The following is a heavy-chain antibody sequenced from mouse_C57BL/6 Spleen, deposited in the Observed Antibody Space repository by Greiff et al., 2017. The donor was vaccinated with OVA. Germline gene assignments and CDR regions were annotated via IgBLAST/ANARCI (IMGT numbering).Heavy chain of an antibody. CDR2: IWSGGST. Sequence: VKVVESGPGLVQPSQSLSITCTVSGFSLTSYGVHWVRQPPGKGLEWLGVIWSGGSTDYNAAFISRLSISKDNSKSQVFFKMNSLQADDTAIYYCAKITTVADWYFDVWGTGTTVTVSS. CDR1: GFSLTSYG. D-gene: IGHD1-1*01. J-gene: IGHJ1*03. V-gene: IGHV2-4*01. CDR3: AKITTVADWYFDV.